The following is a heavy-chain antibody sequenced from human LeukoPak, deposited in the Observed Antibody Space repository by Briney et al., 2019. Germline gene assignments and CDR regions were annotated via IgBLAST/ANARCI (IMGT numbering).Heavy chain of an antibody. D-gene: IGHD6-19*01. J-gene: IGHJ6*02. V-gene: IGHV3-21*04. Sequence: PGGSLRLSCAASGFTFSSYSMNWVRQAPGKGLEWVSSISSSSSYIYYADSVKGRFTISRDNAKNSLYLQMNSLRAEDTALYYCAKDISGWSPQYYYYGMDVWGQGTTVTVSS. CDR2: ISSSSSYI. CDR1: GFTFSSYS. CDR3: AKDISGWSPQYYYYGMDV.